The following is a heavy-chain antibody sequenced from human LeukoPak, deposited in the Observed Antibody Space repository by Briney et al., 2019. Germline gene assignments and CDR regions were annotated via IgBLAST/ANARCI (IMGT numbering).Heavy chain of an antibody. V-gene: IGHV1-8*03. D-gene: IGHD2/OR15-2a*01. CDR1: GYTFTGYY. CDR2: MNPNSGNT. CDR3: ARGEILSMDV. J-gene: IGHJ6*03. Sequence: ASVKVSCKASGYTFTGYYMHWVRQAPGQGLEWMGWMNPNSGNTGYAQKFQGRVTITRNTSISTAYMELSSLRSEDTAVYYCARGEILSMDVWGKGTTVTVSS.